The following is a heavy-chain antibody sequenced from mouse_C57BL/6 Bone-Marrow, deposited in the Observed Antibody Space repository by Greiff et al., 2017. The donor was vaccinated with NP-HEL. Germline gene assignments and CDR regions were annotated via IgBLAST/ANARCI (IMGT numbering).Heavy chain of an antibody. J-gene: IGHJ4*01. Sequence: VQLQQSCSSLSPPFSSFPLSFSSSGSTFTSYCISWVKQRTVQGLEWIGEIYPLLFPPSYNEKVKGKGTLTADKSSSTAYMELRSLTSEDSAVYFCARPRLPLYYALDYWGQGTSVTVSS. CDR3: ARPRLPLYYALDY. V-gene: IGHV1-81*01. CDR2: IYPLLFPP. D-gene: IGHD5-5*01. CDR1: GSTFTSYC.